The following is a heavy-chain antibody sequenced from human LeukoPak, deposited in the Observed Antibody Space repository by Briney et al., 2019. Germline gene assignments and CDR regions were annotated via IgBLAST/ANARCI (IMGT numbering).Heavy chain of an antibody. CDR3: ARRSTGYHYFNS. J-gene: IGHJ4*02. CDR1: GFT. V-gene: IGHV3-23*01. CDR2: ISGSDGRT. Sequence: GGSLRLSCAASGFTLSGVGQARGKGLEWVSAISGSDGRTYYADSVKGRFTISRDKSKNTLYLQMNSASAELKAIYYFARRSTGYHYFNSWGQGTLVTVSS. D-gene: IGHD3-22*01.